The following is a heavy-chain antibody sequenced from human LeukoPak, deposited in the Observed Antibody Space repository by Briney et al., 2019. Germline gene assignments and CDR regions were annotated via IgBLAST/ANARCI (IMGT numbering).Heavy chain of an antibody. CDR3: VRGFDP. CDR1: GDSISSGNDY. J-gene: IGHJ5*02. Sequence: PSQTLSLTCTVSGDSISSGNDYWSWMRQPAGRGLEWIGRFSITGSTDYNPSLKSRVTISVDTSKNQFSLRLTSVTAADTAVYYCVRGFDPWGQGTLVTVSS. V-gene: IGHV4-61*02. CDR2: FSITGST.